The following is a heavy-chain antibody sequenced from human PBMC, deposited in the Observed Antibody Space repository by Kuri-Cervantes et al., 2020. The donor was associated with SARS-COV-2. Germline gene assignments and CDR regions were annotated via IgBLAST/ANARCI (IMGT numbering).Heavy chain of an antibody. CDR1: GFTFSSYA. V-gene: IGHV3-23*03. Sequence: GETLKISCAASGFTFSSYAMSWVRQAPGKGLEWVSVFYSGGSSTYYADSVKGRFTISRDNSRNTLYLQMNSLRAEDTAVYYCAKGGLDSGWGYLGQGTLVTVSS. CDR3: AKGGLDSGWGY. J-gene: IGHJ4*02. D-gene: IGHD6-19*01. CDR2: FYSGGSST.